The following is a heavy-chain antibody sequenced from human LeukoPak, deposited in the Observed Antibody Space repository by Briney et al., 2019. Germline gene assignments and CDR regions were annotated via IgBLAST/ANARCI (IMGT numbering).Heavy chain of an antibody. D-gene: IGHD3-10*01. V-gene: IGHV3-48*01. J-gene: IGHJ6*02. CDR3: AKDLITMVRGSPMDV. CDR2: ISGSDNTV. Sequence: QPGGSLRLSCAASGFTFSSYSMNWVRQAPGKGLEWVSYISGSDNTVYYADSVKGRFTISRDDSRNTLYLQLSSLRAEDTAVYYCAKDLITMVRGSPMDVWGQGTTVTVSS. CDR1: GFTFSSYS.